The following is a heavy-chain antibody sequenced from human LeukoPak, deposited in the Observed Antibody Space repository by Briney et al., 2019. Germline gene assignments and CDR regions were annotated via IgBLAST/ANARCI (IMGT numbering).Heavy chain of an antibody. CDR1: GYTFTGYY. V-gene: IGHV1-2*06. D-gene: IGHD1-26*01. Sequence: APVKVSCKASGYTFTGYYMHWVRQAPGQGLEWMGRINPNSGGTNYAQRFQGRVTMARDTSINTAYMELSRLRSDDTAMYYCARDPLGAYSGTYWGQGTLVTVSS. CDR2: INPNSGGT. CDR3: ARDPLGAYSGTY. J-gene: IGHJ4*02.